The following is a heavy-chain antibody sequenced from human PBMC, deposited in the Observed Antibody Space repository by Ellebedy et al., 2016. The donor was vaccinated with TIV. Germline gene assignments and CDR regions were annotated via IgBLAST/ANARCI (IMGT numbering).Heavy chain of an antibody. Sequence: GGSLRLSXAASGFTFSSHWMHWVRQSQAPGKGLVWVSRIKSDGSITSYADSVEGRFTVSRDNSKNTLYLQMNSLRAEDTAVYYCAQERSSLGATYFGYWGQGTLVTVSS. V-gene: IGHV3-74*01. CDR3: AQERSSLGATYFGY. CDR2: IKSDGSIT. J-gene: IGHJ4*02. CDR1: GFTFSSHW. D-gene: IGHD1-26*01.